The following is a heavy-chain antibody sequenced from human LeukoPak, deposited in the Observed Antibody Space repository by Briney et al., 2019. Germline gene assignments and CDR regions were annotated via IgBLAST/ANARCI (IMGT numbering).Heavy chain of an antibody. Sequence: PGGSLRPSCAASGFTFSHHGMHWVRQAPGKGLEWVAFIRNDGSNHYYADSVKGRFTISRDNSKNTLYLQMNSLRAEDTAVYYCAKENTYWGQGTLVTVSS. CDR2: IRNDGSNH. J-gene: IGHJ4*02. CDR3: AKENTY. V-gene: IGHV3-30*02. CDR1: GFTFSHHG.